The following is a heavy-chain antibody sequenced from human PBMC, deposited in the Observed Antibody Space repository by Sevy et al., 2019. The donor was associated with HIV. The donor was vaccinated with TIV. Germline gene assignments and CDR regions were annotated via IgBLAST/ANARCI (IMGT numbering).Heavy chain of an antibody. CDR2: IHPYTGDT. V-gene: IGHV1-18*01. CDR1: GYTFRSYG. Sequence: ASVKVSCRASGYTFRSYGISWVRQAPGQGLEWMGWIHPYTGDTDIAQKVQGRISMTSDTSTSTAYMELRSLRSDDTAVYYCARDKPQGVVVLPGAMWGGVDYWGQGTLVTVSS. D-gene: IGHD2-2*01. CDR3: ARDKPQGVVVLPGAMWGGVDY. J-gene: IGHJ4*02.